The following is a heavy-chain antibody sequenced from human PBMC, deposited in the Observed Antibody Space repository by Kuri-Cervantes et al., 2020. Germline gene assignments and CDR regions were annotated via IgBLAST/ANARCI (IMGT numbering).Heavy chain of an antibody. Sequence: SVKVSCKSTGYTFSSYGRSWVRQAPGQGLEWMGGIIPIFGTANYAQKFQGRVTITADKSTSTAYMELSSLRAEDTAVYYCARDQTTVTTMASKSDAFDIWGQGTMVTVSS. D-gene: IGHD4-17*01. V-gene: IGHV1-69*06. CDR3: ARDQTTVTTMASKSDAFDI. J-gene: IGHJ3*02. CDR2: IIPIFGTA. CDR1: GYTFSSYG.